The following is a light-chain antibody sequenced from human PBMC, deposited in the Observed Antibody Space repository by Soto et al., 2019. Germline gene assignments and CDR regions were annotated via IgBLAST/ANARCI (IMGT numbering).Light chain of an antibody. CDR3: QQRSNWPPIT. Sequence: DIVLTQSPATLSLSPGERATLSCRASRSVKTFLVWYQQRPGQPPRLLIHDASHRAAGIPARFSGSGFGTDFTLTISSLEPEDAAVYYCQQRSNWPPITFGQGTRLEIK. V-gene: IGKV3-11*01. CDR2: DAS. J-gene: IGKJ5*01. CDR1: RSVKTF.